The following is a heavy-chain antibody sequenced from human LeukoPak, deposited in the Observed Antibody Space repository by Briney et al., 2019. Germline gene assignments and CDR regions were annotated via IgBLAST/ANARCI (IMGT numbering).Heavy chain of an antibody. V-gene: IGHV4-39*01. J-gene: IGHJ4*02. CDR3: ATTVTTRYYFDS. Sequence: PSETLSLTCTVSGGSISTSRHYWGWTRKPPGKGLGWIGSMYYSGSTYYDPSLKSRVTISVDTYTSRFSLKLSSVTAADTAVYYCATTVTTRYYFDSWGQGTLVTVSS. D-gene: IGHD4-17*01. CDR2: MYYSGST. CDR1: GGSISTSRHY.